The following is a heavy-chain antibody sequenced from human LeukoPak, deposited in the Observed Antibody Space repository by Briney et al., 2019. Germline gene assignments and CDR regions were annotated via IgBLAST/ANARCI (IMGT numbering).Heavy chain of an antibody. CDR3: ARDSLAAGTDY. D-gene: IGHD6-13*01. V-gene: IGHV3-7*01. CDR2: MKQDGSEK. Sequence: GGSLRLSCEASGFTFSSYWMSWVRQAPGKGLEWVANMKQDGSEKYYVDSVKGRLTISRDNAKNSLYLQMNSLRAEDTAVYYCARDSLAAGTDYWGQGTLVTVSS. J-gene: IGHJ4*02. CDR1: GFTFSSYW.